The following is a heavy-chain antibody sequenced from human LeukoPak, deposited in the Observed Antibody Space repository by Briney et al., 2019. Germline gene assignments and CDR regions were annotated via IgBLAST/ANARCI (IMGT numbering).Heavy chain of an antibody. Sequence: GGSLTLSCAASGFTFSNSWMSWVRQAPGKGLEWVANIEQDGSEKVYVDSVRGRFTISRDNAENSLFLQMNSLRTEDTAVYYCTSLFYGSGSREGYWGQGTLVTVSS. V-gene: IGHV3-7*03. J-gene: IGHJ4*02. CDR3: TSLFYGSGSREGY. CDR1: GFTFSNSW. CDR2: IEQDGSEK. D-gene: IGHD3-10*01.